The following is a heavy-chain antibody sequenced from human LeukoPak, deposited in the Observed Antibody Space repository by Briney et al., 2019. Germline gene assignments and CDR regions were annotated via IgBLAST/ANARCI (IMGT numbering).Heavy chain of an antibody. Sequence: SVKVSCKASGGTFSSYAISWVRQAPGQGLEWMGRIIPILGIANYAQKFQGRVTITADKSTSTAYMELSSLRSEDTAVYYCAREGRAQKSYYYGRDVGGKGPTVTVSS. D-gene: IGHD1-26*01. J-gene: IGHJ6*04. CDR2: IIPILGIA. CDR3: AREGRAQKSYYYGRDV. CDR1: GGTFSSYA. V-gene: IGHV1-69*04.